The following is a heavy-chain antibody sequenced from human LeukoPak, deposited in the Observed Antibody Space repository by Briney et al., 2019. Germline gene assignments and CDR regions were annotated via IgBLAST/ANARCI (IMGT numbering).Heavy chain of an antibody. Sequence: GGSLRLSCAASGFTFSNYAMSWVRQAPGKGLEWVSAISGSGGSTYYADSVRGRFTISRDNSKNTLYLQMNSLRAEDTAVYYCAKEGYDSSGYYPSFDYWGQGTLVTVSS. V-gene: IGHV3-23*01. J-gene: IGHJ4*02. CDR2: ISGSGGST. CDR3: AKEGYDSSGYYPSFDY. D-gene: IGHD3-22*01. CDR1: GFTFSNYA.